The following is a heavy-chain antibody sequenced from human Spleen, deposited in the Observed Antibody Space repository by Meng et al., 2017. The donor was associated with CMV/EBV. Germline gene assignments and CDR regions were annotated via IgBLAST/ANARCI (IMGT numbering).Heavy chain of an antibody. V-gene: IGHV3-30*12. D-gene: IGHD5-12*01. CDR3: ARGYTGPRDH. J-gene: IGHJ4*02. CDR2: ISYDGSYK. CDR1: GFTFSSYG. Sequence: GESLKISCAASGFTFSSYGMHWVRQAPGKGLEWVTFISYDGSYKYYADSVKGRFTISRDNSKNTVYLQMRSLKAEDTALYYCARGYTGPRDHWGQGTLVTVSS.